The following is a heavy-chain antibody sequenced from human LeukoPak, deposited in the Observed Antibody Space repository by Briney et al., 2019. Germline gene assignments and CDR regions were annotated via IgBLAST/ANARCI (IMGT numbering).Heavy chain of an antibody. V-gene: IGHV3-30*02. CDR1: GFTFSSYG. CDR2: IRYDGSNK. Sequence: GGSLRLSCAASGFTFSSYGMHWVRQAPGKGLEWVAFIRYDGSNKYYADSVKGRFTISRDSSKNTLYLQMNSLRAEDTAVYYCAKVSSGSYPWYFDYWGQGTLVTVSS. CDR3: AKVSSGSYPWYFDY. D-gene: IGHD3-10*01. J-gene: IGHJ4*02.